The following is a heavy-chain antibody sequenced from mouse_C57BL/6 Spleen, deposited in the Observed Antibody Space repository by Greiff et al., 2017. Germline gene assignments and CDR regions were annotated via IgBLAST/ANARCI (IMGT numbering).Heavy chain of an antibody. CDR2: INPSNGGT. Sequence: VKLQQPGTELVKPGASVKLSCKASGYTFTSYWMHWVKQRPGQGLEWIGNINPSNGGTNYNEKFKSKATLTVDKSSSTAYMQLSSLTSEDSAVYYCARGDYGSSYGYFDVWGTGTTVTVSS. V-gene: IGHV1-53*01. CDR1: GYTFTSYW. D-gene: IGHD1-1*01. J-gene: IGHJ1*03. CDR3: ARGDYGSSYGYFDV.